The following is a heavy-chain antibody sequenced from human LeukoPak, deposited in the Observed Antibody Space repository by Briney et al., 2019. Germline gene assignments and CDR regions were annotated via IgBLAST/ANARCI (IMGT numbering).Heavy chain of an antibody. CDR1: GYRFTNYA. CDR2: INTNTGNP. J-gene: IGHJ2*01. D-gene: IGHD3-10*01. Sequence: ASVKVSCKASGYRFTNYAMNWVRQAPGQGLEWMGWINTNTGNPTYAQGFTGRFVFSLDTSVSTAYLQISSLKAEDTAVYYCARVLPVTMVRGATLEHWYFDLWGRGTLVTVSS. V-gene: IGHV7-4-1*02. CDR3: ARVLPVTMVRGATLEHWYFDL.